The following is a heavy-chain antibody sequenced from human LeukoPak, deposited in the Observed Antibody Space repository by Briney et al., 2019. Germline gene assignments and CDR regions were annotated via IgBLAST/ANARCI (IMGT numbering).Heavy chain of an antibody. CDR1: GFTFSSYG. D-gene: IGHD3-10*01. Sequence: GGSLRLSCAASGFTFSSYGMHWVRQAPGKGLEWVAVISYDGSNKYYADSVKGRFTISRDNSKNTLYLQMNSLRAEDTAVYYCAKDGRFGEFDYWGQGTLVTVSS. V-gene: IGHV3-30*18. J-gene: IGHJ4*02. CDR2: ISYDGSNK. CDR3: AKDGRFGEFDY.